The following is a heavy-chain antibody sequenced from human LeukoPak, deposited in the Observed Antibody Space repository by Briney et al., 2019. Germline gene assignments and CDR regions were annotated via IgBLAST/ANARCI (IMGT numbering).Heavy chain of an antibody. D-gene: IGHD6-13*01. V-gene: IGHV3-9*01. CDR2: ISWNSGSI. J-gene: IGHJ4*02. CDR3: AKDIKSEQQLVGFDY. Sequence: GGSLRLSCAASGFTFDDYAMHWVRQASGKGLEWVSGISWNSGSIGYADSVKGRFTISRDNAKNSLYLQMNSLRAEDTALYYCAKDIKSEQQLVGFDYWGQGTLVTVSS. CDR1: GFTFDDYA.